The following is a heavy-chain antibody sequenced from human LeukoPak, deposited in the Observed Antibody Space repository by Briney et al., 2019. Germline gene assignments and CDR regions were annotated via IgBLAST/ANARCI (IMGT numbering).Heavy chain of an antibody. V-gene: IGHV1-8*01. J-gene: IGHJ4*02. CDR2: MNPNSGNT. CDR1: GYTFTSYD. D-gene: IGHD6-19*01. CDR3: ARDAYRDSSGWSSIDY. Sequence: ASVKVSCKASGYTFTSYDINWVRQATGQGLEWMGWMNPNSGNTGYAQKFQGRVTMTRNTPISTAYMELSSLRSEDTAVYYCARDAYRDSSGWSSIDYWGQGTLVTVSS.